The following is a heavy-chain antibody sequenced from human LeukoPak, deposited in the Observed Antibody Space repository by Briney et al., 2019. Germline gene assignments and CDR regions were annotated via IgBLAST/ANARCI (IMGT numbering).Heavy chain of an antibody. Sequence: GESLRISCKGSGYSFTSYWIAWGRQMPGKGVGWMGRFIPSDSYTNYSPSFQGHVTTSADKSISTAYPQWSSLKASDTAMYYCARENRGYRGDYWGQGTLVTVSS. V-gene: IGHV5-10-1*01. CDR3: ARENRGYRGDY. CDR1: GYSFTSYW. J-gene: IGHJ4*02. CDR2: FIPSDSYT. D-gene: IGHD5-12*01.